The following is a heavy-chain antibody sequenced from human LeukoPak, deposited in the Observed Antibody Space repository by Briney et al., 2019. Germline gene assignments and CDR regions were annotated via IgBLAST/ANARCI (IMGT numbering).Heavy chain of an antibody. D-gene: IGHD3-22*01. Sequence: SETLSLTCTVSGGSISSYYWSWIRQPPGKGLEWIGYIYYSGSTNYNPSLKCRVTISVDTSKNQFYLKLSCVTAADTAVYYCARGANSYYYDSSGYYYGYWGQGTLVTVSS. J-gene: IGHJ4*02. CDR1: GGSISSYY. CDR3: ARGANSYYYDSSGYYYGY. CDR2: IYYSGST. V-gene: IGHV4-59*01.